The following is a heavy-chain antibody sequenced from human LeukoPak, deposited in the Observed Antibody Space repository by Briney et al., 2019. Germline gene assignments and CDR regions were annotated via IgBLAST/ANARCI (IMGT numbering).Heavy chain of an antibody. V-gene: IGHV1-69*13. CDR1: GGTFSSYA. Sequence: SVKVSCKASGGTFSSYAISWERQAPGQGLEWMGGIIPIFGTANYAQKFQGRVTITADESTSTAYMELSSLRSEDTAVYYCARDSPGTYYFDYWGQGTLVTVSS. CDR3: ARDSPGTYYFDY. CDR2: IIPIFGTA. D-gene: IGHD1-14*01. J-gene: IGHJ4*02.